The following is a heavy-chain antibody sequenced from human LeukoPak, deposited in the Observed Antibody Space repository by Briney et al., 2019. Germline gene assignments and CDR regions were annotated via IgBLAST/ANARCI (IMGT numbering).Heavy chain of an antibody. CDR1: GFTFSSYS. CDR2: ISSSSSYI. CDR3: ARDLGDGYDLGSDY. V-gene: IGHV3-21*01. Sequence: GGSLRLSCAASGFTFSSYSMNWVRLAPGKGLEWVSSISSSSSYIYYADSVKGRFTISRDSAKNSLYLQMNSLRAEDTAVYYCARDLGDGYDLGSDYWGQGTLVTVSS. J-gene: IGHJ4*02. D-gene: IGHD5-12*01.